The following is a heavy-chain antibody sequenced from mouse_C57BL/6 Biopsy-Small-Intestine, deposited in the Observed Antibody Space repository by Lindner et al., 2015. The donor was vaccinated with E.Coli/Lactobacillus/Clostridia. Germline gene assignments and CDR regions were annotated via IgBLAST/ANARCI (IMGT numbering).Heavy chain of an antibody. CDR1: GYTFTSYW. CDR2: INPSSGYT. J-gene: IGHJ4*01. Sequence: VQLQESGAELAKPGASVKLSCKASGYTFTSYWMHWVKQRPGQGLEWIGYINPSSGYTKYNQKFKDKATLTADKSSSTAYMQLSSLTYEDSAVYYCARNDYDHYYGYGLLGSRNLSHRLL. V-gene: IGHV1-7*01. D-gene: IGHD2-4*01. CDR3: ARNDYDHYYGYGL.